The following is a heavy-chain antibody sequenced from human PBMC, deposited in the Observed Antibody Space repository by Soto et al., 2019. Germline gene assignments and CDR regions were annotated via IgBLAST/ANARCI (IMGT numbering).Heavy chain of an antibody. D-gene: IGHD2-8*01. Sequence: VQLVESGGGVVRPGGSLRLSCAASGFTFDDYGMSWVRQAPGKGLEWVSGINWNGGSTGYADSVKGRFTISRDNAKNSLYLQMNSLRAEDTALYYCARVRNCTNGVCYSSYDYYGMDVWGQGTTVTVSS. V-gene: IGHV3-20*04. CDR1: GFTFDDYG. J-gene: IGHJ6*02. CDR2: INWNGGST. CDR3: ARVRNCTNGVCYSSYDYYGMDV.